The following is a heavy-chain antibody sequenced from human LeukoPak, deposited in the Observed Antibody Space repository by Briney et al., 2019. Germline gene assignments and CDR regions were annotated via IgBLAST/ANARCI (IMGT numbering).Heavy chain of an antibody. CDR1: GFTFSSYA. D-gene: IGHD4-17*01. V-gene: IGHV3-23*01. Sequence: PGGSLRLSCAASGFTFSSYAMSWVRQAPGKGLEWVSTISASGESSYYADSVKGRFTISRDNSKNTLYLQMNSLRAEDTAVYYCARHAELDYGVDIWGQGTMVTVSS. J-gene: IGHJ3*02. CDR2: ISASGESS. CDR3: ARHAELDYGVDI.